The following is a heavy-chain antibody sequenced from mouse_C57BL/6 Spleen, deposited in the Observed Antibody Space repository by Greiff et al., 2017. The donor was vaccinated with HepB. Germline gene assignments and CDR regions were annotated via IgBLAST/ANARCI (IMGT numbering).Heavy chain of an antibody. D-gene: IGHD1-1*01. Sequence: VKLVESGPGLVAPSQSLSITCTVSGFSLTSYGVSWVRQPPGKGLEWLGVIWGDGSTNYHSALISRLSISKDNSKSQVFLKLNSLQTDDTATYYCAKPGTVVPALGWYAMDYWGQGTSVTVSS. CDR2: IWGDGST. J-gene: IGHJ4*01. V-gene: IGHV2-3*01. CDR1: GFSLTSYG. CDR3: AKPGTVVPALGWYAMDY.